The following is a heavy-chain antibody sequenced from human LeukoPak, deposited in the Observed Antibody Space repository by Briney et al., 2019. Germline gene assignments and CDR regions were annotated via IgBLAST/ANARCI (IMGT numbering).Heavy chain of an antibody. Sequence: ASVKVSCKASGYTFNGYYMHWVRQAPGQGLEWMGWINPNSGGTNYAQKLRGRVTMTTDTSTSTAYMELRSLRSDDTAVYYCARGGTSGWRTPNDDYWGQGTLVTVSS. J-gene: IGHJ4*02. V-gene: IGHV1-2*02. CDR2: INPNSGGT. CDR3: ARGGTSGWRTPNDDY. D-gene: IGHD6-19*01. CDR1: GYTFNGYY.